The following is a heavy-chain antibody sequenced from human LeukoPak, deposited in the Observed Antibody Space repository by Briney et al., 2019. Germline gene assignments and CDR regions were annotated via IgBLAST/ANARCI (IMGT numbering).Heavy chain of an antibody. CDR1: GGSFSGYY. D-gene: IGHD2-15*01. CDR3: ARGKVVAATHLDY. Sequence: SETLSLTCAVYGGSFSGYYWSWIRQPPGKGLEWIGEINHSGSTNYNPSLKSRVTISVDTSKNQVSLKLSSVTAADTAVYYCARGKVVAATHLDYWGQGTLVTVSS. J-gene: IGHJ4*02. V-gene: IGHV4-34*01. CDR2: INHSGST.